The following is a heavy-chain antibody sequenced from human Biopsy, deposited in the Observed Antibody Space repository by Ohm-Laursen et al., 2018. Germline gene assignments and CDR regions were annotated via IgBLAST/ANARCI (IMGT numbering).Heavy chain of an antibody. V-gene: IGHV3-30*03. CDR2: ISHADSGE. Sequence: SLRLSCAASGFTFTSYVLHWVRQAPPTGMAWVAVISHADSGEYYADSLQGRFIIFRDNPKNTVDLQMNSLRAEDTAVYFCARDGKRWDYSTYFSWHFDLWGRGTLVTVSS. CDR1: GFTFTSYV. D-gene: IGHD4-11*01. CDR3: ARDGKRWDYSTYFSWHFDL. J-gene: IGHJ2*01.